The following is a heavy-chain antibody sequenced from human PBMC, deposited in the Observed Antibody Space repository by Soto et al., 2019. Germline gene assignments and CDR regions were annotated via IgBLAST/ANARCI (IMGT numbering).Heavy chain of an antibody. CDR2: ISVSGGGT. CDR3: AKSEVASPYHFDY. V-gene: IGHV3-23*01. Sequence: EVQLLESGGGLVQLGGCLRVSCAASGFTFNTYAMGWVRQAPGKGLEWVSPISVSGGGTYYADSVKGRFTISRDTSKNTLYLQMNSMRADDTAVYYSAKSEVASPYHFDYWGRGTPVTISS. CDR1: GFTFNTYA. J-gene: IGHJ4*02. D-gene: IGHD2-15*01.